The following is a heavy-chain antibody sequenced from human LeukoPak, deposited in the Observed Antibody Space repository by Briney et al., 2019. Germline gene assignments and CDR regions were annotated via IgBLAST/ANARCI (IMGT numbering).Heavy chain of an antibody. CDR3: ARGRIPGTTGLSSYYMDV. D-gene: IGHD1-7*01. Sequence: ASVKVSCKASGYTFTNYGITWVRQAPGQGLEWMGWISAYNGNTNYVQKLQGRVTMTTDTSASTAYMELSSLRSEDTAVYYCARGRIPGTTGLSSYYMDVWGKGTTVTVSS. CDR1: GYTFTNYG. V-gene: IGHV1-18*01. J-gene: IGHJ6*03. CDR2: ISAYNGNT.